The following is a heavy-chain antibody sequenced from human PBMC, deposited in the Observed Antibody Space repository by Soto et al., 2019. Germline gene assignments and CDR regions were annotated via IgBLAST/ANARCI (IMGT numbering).Heavy chain of an antibody. CDR3: ARDHRYCSSTSCYAAHFAY. V-gene: IGHV3-33*01. Sequence: QVQLVESGGGVVQPGRSLRLSCAASGFTFSSYGMHWVRQAPGKGLEWVAVIWYDGSNKYYEDSVKGRFTISRDNSKNTLYLQMNSLRAEDTAVYYCARDHRYCSSTSCYAAHFAYWGQGTLVTVSS. J-gene: IGHJ4*02. CDR1: GFTFSSYG. CDR2: IWYDGSNK. D-gene: IGHD2-2*01.